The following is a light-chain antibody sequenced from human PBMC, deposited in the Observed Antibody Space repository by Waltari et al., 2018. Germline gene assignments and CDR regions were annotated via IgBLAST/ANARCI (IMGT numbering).Light chain of an antibody. CDR2: QDS. CDR1: KLGDKY. CDR3: PAWDSSTWV. J-gene: IGLJ2*01. V-gene: IGLV3-1*01. Sequence: SYEMTQPPSVSVSPGQTASITCSGDKLGDKYACWYQQKPRQSPVLVIYQDSKRPSGIPERFSGSHSWNTATLTIRGTQAMDEADYYCPAWDSSTWVFRGGTKLTVL.